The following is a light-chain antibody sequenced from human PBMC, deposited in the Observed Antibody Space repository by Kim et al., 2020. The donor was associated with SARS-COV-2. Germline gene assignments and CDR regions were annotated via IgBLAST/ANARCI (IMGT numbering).Light chain of an antibody. CDR2: KAS. Sequence: ASVGNRVTITCRARQNINSRLAWYQQNPGKAPKLLIYKASSLESGVPSRFSGSGSGTQLTRTTSSLQPDDFATYYCQQYGSYAKTFGQGTKVDSK. CDR1: QNINSR. CDR3: QQYGSYAKT. V-gene: IGKV1-5*03. J-gene: IGKJ1*01.